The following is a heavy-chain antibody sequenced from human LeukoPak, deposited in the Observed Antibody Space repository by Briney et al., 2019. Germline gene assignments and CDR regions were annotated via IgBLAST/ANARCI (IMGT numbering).Heavy chain of an antibody. CDR2: IKSKTDGGTT. D-gene: IGHD1-26*01. J-gene: IGHJ5*02. V-gene: IGHV3-15*01. CDR1: GFTFSNAW. Sequence: GGSLRLSCAASGFTFSNAWMSWVRQAPGKGLEWVGRIKSKTDGGTTDYAAPVKGRFTISRDDSKNTLYLQMNSLKTEDTAVYYCTTDLGGSYYSYGGPAWGQGTLVTVSS. CDR3: TTDLGGSYYSYGGPA.